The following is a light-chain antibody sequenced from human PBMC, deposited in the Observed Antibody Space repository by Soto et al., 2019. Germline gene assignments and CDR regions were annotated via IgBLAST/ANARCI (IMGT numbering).Light chain of an antibody. CDR1: SSNIGSKT. Sequence: QSVLTQPPSASGTPGQRVTISCSGSSSNIGSKTVNWYQQVPGTAPKLLIYTNDQRPSGVPDRFSGSKSGTSASLAISGLQSEDEADYFCAAWDDSLNGWVFGGGTKLTVL. CDR3: AAWDDSLNGWV. CDR2: TND. V-gene: IGLV1-44*01. J-gene: IGLJ3*02.